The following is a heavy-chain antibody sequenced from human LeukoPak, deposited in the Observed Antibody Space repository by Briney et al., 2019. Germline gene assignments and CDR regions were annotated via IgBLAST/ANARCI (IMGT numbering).Heavy chain of an antibody. J-gene: IGHJ6*02. CDR2: IYSSVST. CDR1: GGSISSYY. V-gene: IGHV4-59*01. D-gene: IGHD3-10*01. Sequence: SETLSLTCTVSGGSISSYYWSWIRQTPGKGLEWIGYIYSSVSTNYNPSLKSRVTISVDTSKNQFSLNLNSVTAADTAIYYCARDSYGSGAYYGMDVWGQGTTVTVS. CDR3: ARDSYGSGAYYGMDV.